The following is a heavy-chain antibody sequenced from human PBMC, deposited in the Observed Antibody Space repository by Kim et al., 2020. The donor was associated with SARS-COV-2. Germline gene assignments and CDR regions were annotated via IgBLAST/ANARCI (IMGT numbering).Heavy chain of an antibody. CDR2: ISSSSSYI. V-gene: IGHV3-21*01. J-gene: IGHJ6*02. D-gene: IGHD3-9*01. CDR3: ARDFSKVAYYDILTGYPRGMDV. CDR1: GFTFSSYS. Sequence: GGSLRLSCAASGFTFSSYSMNWVRQAPGKGLEWVSSISSSSSYIYYADSVKGRFTISRDNAKNSLYLQMNSLRAEDTAVYYCARDFSKVAYYDILTGYPRGMDVWGQGTTVTVSS.